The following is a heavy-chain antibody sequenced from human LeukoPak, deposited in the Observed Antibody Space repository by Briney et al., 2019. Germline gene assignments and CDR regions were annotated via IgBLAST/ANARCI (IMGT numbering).Heavy chain of an antibody. CDR3: ARDQWLVGAFDI. CDR1: GGSVSSGSYY. D-gene: IGHD6-19*01. J-gene: IGHJ3*02. V-gene: IGHV4-61*01. CDR2: IYYSGST. Sequence: PSETLSLTCTVSGGSVSSGSYYWSWIRQPPGKGLEWIGCIYYSGSTNYNPSLKSRVTISVDTSKNQFSLKLSSVTAADTAVYYCARDQWLVGAFDIWGQGTMVTVSS.